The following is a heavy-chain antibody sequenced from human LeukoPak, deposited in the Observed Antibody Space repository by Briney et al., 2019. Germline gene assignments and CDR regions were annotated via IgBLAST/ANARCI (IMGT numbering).Heavy chain of an antibody. J-gene: IGHJ4*02. CDR1: GFTFRSFS. CDR2: ISSSSDII. CDR3: AKDLPELWFGDGGYFDY. Sequence: GGSLRLSCAASGFTFRSFSMNWVRQAPGKGLEWVSYISSSSDIIHYADSVKGRFTISRDNAKNSLYLQMNSLRAEDTAVYYCAKDLPELWFGDGGYFDYWGQGTLVTVSS. V-gene: IGHV3-48*01. D-gene: IGHD3-10*01.